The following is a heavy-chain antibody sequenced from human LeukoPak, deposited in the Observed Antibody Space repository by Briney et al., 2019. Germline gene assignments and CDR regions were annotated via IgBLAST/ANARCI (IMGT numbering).Heavy chain of an antibody. Sequence: SVKVSCKASGGTFSSYAISWVRQAPGQGLEWMGGIITIYDTANYAQKFQGRVTITADESTSTAYMELSSLRSEDTAVYYCARALSPDIAVAETGYYFDYWGQGTLVTVSS. J-gene: IGHJ4*02. CDR3: ARALSPDIAVAETGYYFDY. V-gene: IGHV1-69*13. D-gene: IGHD6-19*01. CDR2: IITIYDTA. CDR1: GGTFSSYA.